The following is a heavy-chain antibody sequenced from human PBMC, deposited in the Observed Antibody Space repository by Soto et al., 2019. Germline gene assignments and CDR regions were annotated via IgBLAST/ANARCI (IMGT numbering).Heavy chain of an antibody. Sequence: QVQLQESGPGLVRPSQTLSLTCTLSGDSISSDGYYWSGIRQRPGKGLEWIGDFYYSGTTSDYPSLRSRLTISVDTSKNQFSLRLSSVTATDTAVYYCARRHDILTGSDSFDVWGRGTLVTVSS. CDR3: ARRHDILTGSDSFDV. CDR2: FYYSGTT. J-gene: IGHJ3*01. D-gene: IGHD3-9*01. V-gene: IGHV4-31*03. CDR1: GDSISSDGYY.